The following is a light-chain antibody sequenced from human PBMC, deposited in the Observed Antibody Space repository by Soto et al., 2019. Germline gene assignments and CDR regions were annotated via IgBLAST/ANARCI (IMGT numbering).Light chain of an antibody. CDR1: QIVSSN. Sequence: EIVDAQAPAPLAVFSREKATLFCKASQIVSSNLAWYQQKPGQAPRLLIYGASTRAAGIPARFSGSGSGTEFTLTISSLQSEDFAVYYCQQYNNWPTWTFGQGTKVDIK. V-gene: IGKV3-15*01. CDR3: QQYNNWPTWT. J-gene: IGKJ1*01. CDR2: GAS.